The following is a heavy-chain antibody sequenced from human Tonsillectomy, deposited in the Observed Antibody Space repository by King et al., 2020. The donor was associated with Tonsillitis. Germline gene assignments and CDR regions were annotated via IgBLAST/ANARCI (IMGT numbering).Heavy chain of an antibody. CDR1: GFTFNNAW. Sequence: VQLVESGGGLVKPGGSLRLSCAASGFTFNNAWMNWVRQAPGKGLEWVGHIKSKTDGGTTDYAAPVKGRFTISRDDSKNTLYLQMNSLKTEDTAVYYCTTPKFTKYYFGYWGQGTLVTVSS. CDR2: IKSKTDGGTT. J-gene: IGHJ4*02. V-gene: IGHV3-15*01. CDR3: TTPKFTKYYFGY. D-gene: IGHD1-1*01.